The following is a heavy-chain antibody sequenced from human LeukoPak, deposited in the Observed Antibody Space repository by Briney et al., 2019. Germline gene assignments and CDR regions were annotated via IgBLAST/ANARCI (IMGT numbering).Heavy chain of an antibody. Sequence: SETLSLTCSVSGGSVSSSSNYWGWIRQPPGKGLEWIGSIYYSGSTYYNPSLKSRVTISVDTSKNQFSLKLSSVTAADTAVYYCARIDRAVAGTIDYWGQGTLVTVSS. D-gene: IGHD6-19*01. J-gene: IGHJ4*02. CDR3: ARIDRAVAGTIDY. CDR2: IYYSGST. V-gene: IGHV4-39*01. CDR1: GGSVSSSSNY.